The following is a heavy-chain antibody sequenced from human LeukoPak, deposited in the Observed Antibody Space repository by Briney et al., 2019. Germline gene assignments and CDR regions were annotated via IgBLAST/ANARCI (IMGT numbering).Heavy chain of an antibody. CDR1: GYSISSGYY. D-gene: IGHD3-10*01. Sequence: SETLSLTYTVSGYSISSGYYWGWIRQPPVKGLEWIGSIYHSGSTYYNPSLKSRVTISVDTSKNQFSLKLSSVTAADTAVYYCASSEDPTMVRGVFYWGQGTLVTVSS. CDR3: ASSEDPTMVRGVFY. J-gene: IGHJ4*02. CDR2: IYHSGST. V-gene: IGHV4-38-2*02.